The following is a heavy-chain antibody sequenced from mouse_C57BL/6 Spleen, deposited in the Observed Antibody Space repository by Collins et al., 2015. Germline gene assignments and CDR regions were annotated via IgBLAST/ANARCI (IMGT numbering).Heavy chain of an antibody. D-gene: IGHD2-3*01. CDR3: ASMTYYYAMDY. CDR2: IYPRSGNT. CDR1: GYTFTSYG. J-gene: IGHJ4*01. Sequence: VKLSCKASGYTFTSYGISWVKQRTGQGLEWIGEIYPRSGNTYYNEKFKGKATLTADKSSSTAYMELRSLTSEDSAVYFCASMTYYYAMDYWGQGTSVTVSS. V-gene: IGHV1-81*01.